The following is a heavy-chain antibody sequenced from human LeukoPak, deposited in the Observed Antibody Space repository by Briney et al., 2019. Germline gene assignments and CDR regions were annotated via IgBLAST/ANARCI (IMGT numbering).Heavy chain of an antibody. V-gene: IGHV4-59*01. CDR3: ARDGYYDSSGHSEFDY. CDR1: GGSISSYY. J-gene: IGHJ4*02. Sequence: SETLSPTCTVSGGSISSYYWSWIRQPPGKGLEWIGYIYYSGSTNYNPSLKSRVTISVDTSKNQFSLKLSSVTAADTAVYYCARDGYYDSSGHSEFDYWGQGTLVTVSS. D-gene: IGHD3-22*01. CDR2: IYYSGST.